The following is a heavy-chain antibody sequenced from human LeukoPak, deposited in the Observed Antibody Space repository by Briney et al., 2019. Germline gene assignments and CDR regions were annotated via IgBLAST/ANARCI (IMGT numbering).Heavy chain of an antibody. CDR1: GYTFTSYY. D-gene: IGHD2-21*02. V-gene: IGHV1-69*13. CDR2: IIPIFGTA. CDR3: ARVDCGGDCLMDWYYGMDV. Sequence: SVKVSCKASGYTFTSYYMHWVRQAPGQGLEWMGGIIPIFGTANYAQKFQGRVTITADESTSTAYMELSSLRSEDTAVYYCARVDCGGDCLMDWYYGMDVWGQGTTVTVSS. J-gene: IGHJ6*02.